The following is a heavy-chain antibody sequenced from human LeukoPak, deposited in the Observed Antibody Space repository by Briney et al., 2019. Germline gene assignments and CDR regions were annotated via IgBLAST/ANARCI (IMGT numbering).Heavy chain of an antibody. J-gene: IGHJ5*02. D-gene: IGHD1-7*01. CDR3: ARRPNWNYSNWFDP. CDR1: GASISSSSCY. Sequence: SETLSLTCTVSGASISSSSCYWGWIRQPPGKGLEWIGNIYYSESTYYNPSLKSRVTMSIDTSRNQFSLKLRSVTAADTAVYYCARRPNWNYSNWFDPWGQGTLVTVSS. V-gene: IGHV4-39*01. CDR2: IYYSEST.